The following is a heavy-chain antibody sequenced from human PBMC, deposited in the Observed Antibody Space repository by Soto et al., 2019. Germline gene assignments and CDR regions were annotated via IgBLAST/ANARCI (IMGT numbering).Heavy chain of an antibody. Sequence: PSETLSLTCTVSGGSISSYYWSWIRQPPGKGLEWIGYIYYSGSTNYNPSLKSRVTISVDTSKNQFSLKLSSVTAADTAVYYCAGSDYGGNSFDYWGQGTLVTVSS. D-gene: IGHD4-17*01. CDR3: AGSDYGGNSFDY. CDR2: IYYSGST. CDR1: GGSISSYY. V-gene: IGHV4-59*01. J-gene: IGHJ4*02.